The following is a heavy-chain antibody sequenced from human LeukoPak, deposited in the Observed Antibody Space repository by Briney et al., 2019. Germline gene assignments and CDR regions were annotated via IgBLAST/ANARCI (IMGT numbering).Heavy chain of an antibody. CDR2: INQDGGEK. D-gene: IGHD2-21*01. CDR1: GFTFSRYW. J-gene: IGHJ4*02. Sequence: GGSLRLSCAASGFTFSRYWMSWVRQAPGKGLEWVANINQDGGEKYYVDSVKGRFTISRDSSKNTLFLQMNRLRPEDAAVYYCAKAPVTTCRGAYCYPFDYWGQGTLVTVSS. CDR3: AKAPVTTCRGAYCYPFDY. V-gene: IGHV3-7*03.